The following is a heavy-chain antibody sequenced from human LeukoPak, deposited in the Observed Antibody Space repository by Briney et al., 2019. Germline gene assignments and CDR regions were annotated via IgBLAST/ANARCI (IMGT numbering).Heavy chain of an antibody. Sequence: SETLSLTCTVSGGSISSGSYYWSWIRQPPGKGPEWIGEINHSGSTNYNPSLKSRVTISVDTSKNQFSLKLSSVTAADTAVYYCARARYSSRRSFDYWGQGTLVTVSS. CDR2: INHSGST. CDR1: GGSISSGSYY. V-gene: IGHV4-39*07. D-gene: IGHD1-1*01. CDR3: ARARYSSRRSFDY. J-gene: IGHJ4*02.